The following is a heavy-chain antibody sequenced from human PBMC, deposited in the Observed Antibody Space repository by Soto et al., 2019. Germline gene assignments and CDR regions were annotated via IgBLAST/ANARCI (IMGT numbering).Heavy chain of an antibody. J-gene: IGHJ4*02. CDR3: ARVPDGSVIYTPY. CDR2: ISGFNGNT. Sequence: QVQLVQSGPEVKKPGASVKVSCETSGYAFTSYGITWVRQAPGQGLEWMGWISGFNGNTNYARKFQGRVTVTTDISTSTAYMELRSLRSDDTAVYYCARVPDGSVIYTPYWGQGTLVTVSS. V-gene: IGHV1-18*01. CDR1: GYAFTSYG. D-gene: IGHD3-10*01.